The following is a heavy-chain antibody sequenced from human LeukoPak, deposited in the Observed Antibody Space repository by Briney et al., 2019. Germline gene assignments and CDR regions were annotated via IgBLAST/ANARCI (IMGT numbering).Heavy chain of an antibody. V-gene: IGHV3-21*01. CDR3: AREDILTGYYY. D-gene: IGHD3-9*01. CDR2: ISSSSSYI. J-gene: IGHJ4*02. CDR1: GFTFSSYS. Sequence: GGSLRLTCAASGFTFSSYSMNWVRQAPGKGLEWVSSISSSSSYIYYADSVKGRFTISRDNAKNSLYLQMNSLRAEDTAVYYCAREDILTGYYYWGQGTLVTVSS.